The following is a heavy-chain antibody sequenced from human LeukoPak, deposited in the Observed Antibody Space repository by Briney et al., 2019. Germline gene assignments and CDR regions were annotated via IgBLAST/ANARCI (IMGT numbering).Heavy chain of an antibody. Sequence: GGSLRLSCAASGFTFSNSAMSWVRQAAGKSLEWVSGIGIVGDTHYPGAVKGRFTISRENAKNSLYLQMNSLRAGDTAVYYCTRDRYGMDVWGQGTTVTVSS. V-gene: IGHV3-13*01. CDR2: IGIVGDT. J-gene: IGHJ6*02. CDR3: TRDRYGMDV. CDR1: GFTFSNSA.